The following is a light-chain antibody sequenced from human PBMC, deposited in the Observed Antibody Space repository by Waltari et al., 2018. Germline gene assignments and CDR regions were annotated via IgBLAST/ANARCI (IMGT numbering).Light chain of an antibody. V-gene: IGKV3-20*01. J-gene: IGKJ1*01. CDR1: QSVSRA. CDR3: QKYERLPAT. Sequence: EIVLTQSPGTLSLSPGETATLSCRASQSVSRALVWYQQKPGQAPRLLIYDASRRAPGVPDRVSGSGSWTDFSLTISRLEPEDFAVYYCQKYERLPATFGAGTKVEIK. CDR2: DAS.